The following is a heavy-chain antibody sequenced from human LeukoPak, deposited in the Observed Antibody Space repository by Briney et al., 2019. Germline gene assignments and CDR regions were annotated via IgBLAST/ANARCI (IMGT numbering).Heavy chain of an antibody. Sequence: GGSLRLSCAASGFTFSSYAMHWVRQPPGKGLEWVAVISYDGSNKYYADSVKGRFTISRDNSKNTLYLQMDSLRAEDTAVYYCARDRSVIVATMYWFDPWGQGTLVTVSS. D-gene: IGHD5-12*01. CDR2: ISYDGSNK. V-gene: IGHV3-30*04. CDR1: GFTFSSYA. J-gene: IGHJ5*02. CDR3: ARDRSVIVATMYWFDP.